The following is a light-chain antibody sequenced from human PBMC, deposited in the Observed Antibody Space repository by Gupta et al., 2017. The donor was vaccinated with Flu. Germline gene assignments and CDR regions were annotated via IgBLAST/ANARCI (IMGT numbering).Light chain of an antibody. CDR2: END. CDR1: SSKVGNNY. CDR3: DAEDSSRSIVV. V-gene: IGLV1-51*01. J-gene: IGLJ2*01. Sequence: KVTNSSTGSSSKVGNNYVFWYHQNPGTAPKLRIYENDRRRSGVPERFSGSKYATSATLNTTGLQAGEEADYYWDAEDSSRSIVVFGGGTKLTVL.